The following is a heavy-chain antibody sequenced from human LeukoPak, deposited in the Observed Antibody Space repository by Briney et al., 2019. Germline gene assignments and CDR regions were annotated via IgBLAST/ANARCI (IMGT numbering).Heavy chain of an antibody. D-gene: IGHD6-13*01. V-gene: IGHV3-7*01. CDR2: IKQDGSEK. Sequence: PGGSLRLSCAASGFTFSSYSMNWVRQAPGKGLEWVANIKQDGSEKYYVDSVKGRFTISRDNAKNSLYLQMNSLRAEDTAVYYCARNMGPGSSSWHGDYWGQGTLVTVSS. CDR3: ARNMGPGSSSWHGDY. J-gene: IGHJ4*02. CDR1: GFTFSSYS.